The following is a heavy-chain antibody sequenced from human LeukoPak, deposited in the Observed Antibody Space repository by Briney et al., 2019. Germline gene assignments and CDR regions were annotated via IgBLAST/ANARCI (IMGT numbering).Heavy chain of an antibody. Sequence: GGSLRLSCAASGFIFSTCEMNWVSQAPGKGLEWVSYISTTGRTTYYADSVQGRFTMSRDNAKNSVFLQVNSLRADDTAVYYCAGKTRDGYNDGRFDFWGQGTLVTVSS. CDR3: AGKTRDGYNDGRFDF. J-gene: IGHJ4*02. V-gene: IGHV3-48*03. CDR2: ISTTGRTT. D-gene: IGHD5-24*01. CDR1: GFIFSTCE.